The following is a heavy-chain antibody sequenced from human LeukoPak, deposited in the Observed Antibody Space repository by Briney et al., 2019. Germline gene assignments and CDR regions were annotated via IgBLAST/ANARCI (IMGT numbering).Heavy chain of an antibody. V-gene: IGHV3-30*02. CDR1: GFTFSTYG. J-gene: IGHJ3*02. D-gene: IGHD3-22*01. CDR3: AKGADYYDSSGYSAFDI. Sequence: GGSLRLSCAASGFTFSTYGMHWVRQAPGKGLEWVAFIRYDGTNEYYTDSVKGRFTISRDNSKNTVYLQMNSLRSEDTAVYYCAKGADYYDSSGYSAFDIWGQGTMVTVSS. CDR2: IRYDGTNE.